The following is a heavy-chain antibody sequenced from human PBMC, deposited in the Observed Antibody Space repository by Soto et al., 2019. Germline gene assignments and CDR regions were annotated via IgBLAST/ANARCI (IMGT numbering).Heavy chain of an antibody. CDR3: ARGWWEREGYLMDV. V-gene: IGHV4-39*07. Sequence: SETLPLTCTVSGGSISSSRCHLGWIRQPPGKGLEWIASIKYSGTTFYNPSFKSRITISVDTSRNQFFLTLSSMTAADTAVYYCARGWWEREGYLMDVWGQGTTVTVSS. J-gene: IGHJ6*02. D-gene: IGHD1-26*01. CDR2: IKYSGTT. CDR1: GGSISSSRCH.